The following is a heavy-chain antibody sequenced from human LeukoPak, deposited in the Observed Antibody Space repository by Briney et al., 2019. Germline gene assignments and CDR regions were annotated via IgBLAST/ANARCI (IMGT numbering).Heavy chain of an antibody. CDR3: ARGRQGDAFDI. Sequence: PGGSLRLSCAASGFTFSSYWMHWVRQDPGKGLVWVSRIDSDGSTTRYADSVKGRFTISRDNAKNTLYLQMNSLRAEGTAVYYCARGRQGDAFDIWGQGTMVTVSS. V-gene: IGHV3-74*01. J-gene: IGHJ3*02. CDR1: GFTFSSYW. CDR2: IDSDGSTT.